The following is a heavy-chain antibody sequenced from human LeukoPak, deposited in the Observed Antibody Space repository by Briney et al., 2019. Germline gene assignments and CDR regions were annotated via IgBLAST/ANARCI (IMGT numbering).Heavy chain of an antibody. V-gene: IGHV4-39*07. D-gene: IGHD6-13*01. CDR2: IYYSGST. Sequence: SETLSLTCTVSGGSISSSSYYWGWIRQPPGKGLEWIGSIYYSGSTYYNPSLKSRVTISVDTSKNQFSLKLSSVTAADTAVYYCARAYSSSWYGAWWFDPWGQGTLVTVSS. J-gene: IGHJ5*02. CDR1: GGSISSSSYY. CDR3: ARAYSSSWYGAWWFDP.